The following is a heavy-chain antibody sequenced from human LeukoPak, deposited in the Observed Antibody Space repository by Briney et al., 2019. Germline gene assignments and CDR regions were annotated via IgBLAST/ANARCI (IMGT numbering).Heavy chain of an antibody. CDR2: IYTGGRT. CDR3: AAAGATPDYFDY. J-gene: IGHJ4*02. CDR1: GFTVSTRY. D-gene: IGHD6-25*01. Sequence: GGPLRLSCVASGFTVSTRYMSWVRQAPGKGLEWVSIIYTGGRTYYADSVKGRFAISRDNSTNTVYLQMNSLRTEDTAVYYCAAAGATPDYFDYWGQGTLVTVSS. V-gene: IGHV3-53*01.